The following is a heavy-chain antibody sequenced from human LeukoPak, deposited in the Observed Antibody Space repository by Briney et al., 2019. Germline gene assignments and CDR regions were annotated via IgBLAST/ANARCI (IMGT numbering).Heavy chain of an antibody. CDR2: INHSGST. J-gene: IGHJ4*02. CDR3: ARARVWFGECLDY. CDR1: GGSFSGYY. D-gene: IGHD3-10*01. Sequence: SETLSLTCAVYGGSFSGYYWSWIRQPPGKGLEWIGEINHSGSTNYNPSLKSRVTMSVDTSKNQFSLKLSSVTAADTAVYYCARARVWFGECLDYWGQGTLVTVSS. V-gene: IGHV4-34*01.